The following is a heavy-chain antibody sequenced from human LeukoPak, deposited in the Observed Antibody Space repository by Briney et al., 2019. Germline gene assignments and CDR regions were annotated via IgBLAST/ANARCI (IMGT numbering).Heavy chain of an antibody. CDR3: ARGGARDGYFDY. CDR1: GGSISSFY. Sequence: SETLSLTCTASGGSISSFYWSWIRQPPGKGLEWIGYIYYSGSTNYNPSLKSRVTISVDTSKNQFSLKLSSVTAADTAVYYCARGGARDGYFDYWGQGTLVTVSS. V-gene: IGHV4-59*01. D-gene: IGHD3-16*01. CDR2: IYYSGST. J-gene: IGHJ4*02.